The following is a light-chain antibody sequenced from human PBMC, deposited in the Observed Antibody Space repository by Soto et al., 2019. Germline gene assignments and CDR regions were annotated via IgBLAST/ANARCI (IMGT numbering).Light chain of an antibody. CDR1: QNIRRS. CDR3: QHYENWPPVT. Sequence: IVMTQSPATLSVSPGERVTLSCRASQNIRRSLAWYQQKPAQPPRLLLYNSYTRATGSAARFSGSGSGTDFTLTISSLQVEDSAVFFCQHYENWPPVTFGGGTKVEIK. V-gene: IGKV3-15*01. J-gene: IGKJ4*01. CDR2: NSY.